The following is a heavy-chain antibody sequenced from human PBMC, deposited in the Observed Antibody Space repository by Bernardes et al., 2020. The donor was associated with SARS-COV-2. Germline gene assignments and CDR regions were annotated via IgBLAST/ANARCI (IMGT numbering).Heavy chain of an antibody. V-gene: IGHV3-23*01. J-gene: IGHJ6*02. CDR2: VSASGDTT. CDR3: AKGRRRTGTTTAYYGLDV. CDR1: GFTFSSYD. Sequence: GGSLRLSCAASGFTFSSYDMSWVRQAPGKGLEWFSVVSASGDTTYYADSVKGRFTIARDNGKNTLHLQMNSLRAEDTAVYYCAKGRRRTGTTTAYYGLDVWGQGTTVTVS. D-gene: IGHD1-1*01.